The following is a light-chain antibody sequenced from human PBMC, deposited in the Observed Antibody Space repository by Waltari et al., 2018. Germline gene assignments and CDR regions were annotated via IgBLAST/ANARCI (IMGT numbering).Light chain of an antibody. V-gene: IGLV2-23*01. CDR3: CSYAGDTTWV. CDR2: EGS. Sequence: QSALTQPASVSGSPGQSITISCTGTSSDVGSYNLGSWYQQHPGKAPKFMIYEGSKRPSGVSNRFSGSKSGNTASLTISGLQAEDAADYYCCSYAGDTTWVFGGGTKLTVL. CDR1: SSDVGSYNL. J-gene: IGLJ3*02.